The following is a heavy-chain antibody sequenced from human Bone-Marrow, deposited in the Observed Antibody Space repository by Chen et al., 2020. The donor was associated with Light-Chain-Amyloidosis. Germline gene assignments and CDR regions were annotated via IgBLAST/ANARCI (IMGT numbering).Heavy chain of an antibody. CDR1: GVSISSAGYY. J-gene: IGHJ6*02. V-gene: IGHV4-31*03. Sequence: QVQLQESGPGLVRPSRTLSLTCTVSGVSISSAGYYWSWIRQHPGKGLEWIGHIFYSGSTYANPSLKSRVAISVDTSKNQFSLKVSSVTAADTAVYYCARADASYYYYGMDVWGQGTTVTVSS. CDR2: IFYSGST. CDR3: ARADASYYYYGMDV.